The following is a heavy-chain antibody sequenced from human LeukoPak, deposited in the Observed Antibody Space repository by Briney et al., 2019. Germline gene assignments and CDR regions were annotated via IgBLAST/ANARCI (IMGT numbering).Heavy chain of an antibody. V-gene: IGHV3-7*01. CDR1: GFTFSTYW. Sequence: GGSLRLSCAASGFTFSTYWMAWVRRAPGKGLEWVANIKQDGSEKYYVGSVKGRFTISRDNAKNSLYLQMNSLRAEDTAVYFCASETAAPGTSFYFGMDVWGQGTTVTVSS. CDR3: ASETAAPGTSFYFGMDV. D-gene: IGHD6-13*01. J-gene: IGHJ6*02. CDR2: IKQDGSEK.